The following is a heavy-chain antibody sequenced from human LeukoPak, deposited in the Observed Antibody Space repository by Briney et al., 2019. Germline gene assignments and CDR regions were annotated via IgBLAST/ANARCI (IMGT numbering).Heavy chain of an antibody. J-gene: IGHJ6*03. D-gene: IGHD3-22*01. V-gene: IGHV1-69*05. CDR1: GGTCSSCT. Sequence: SVKVSCKASGGTCSSCTISWVRQAPGQGLEWMGGMIPIFGTANYAQKFQGRVTITTDESTSTAYMGLSSLRSEDTAVCYCVSSLYDSSGYYGVDYYYYYYMDVGGKASTVSVSS. CDR2: MIPIFGTA. CDR3: VSSLYDSSGYYGVDYYYYYYMDV.